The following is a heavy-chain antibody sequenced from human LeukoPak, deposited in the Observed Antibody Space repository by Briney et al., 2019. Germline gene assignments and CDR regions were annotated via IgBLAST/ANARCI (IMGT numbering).Heavy chain of an antibody. CDR2: IWYDGSNK. D-gene: IGHD3-22*01. CDR3: ARYAAYYDPEGIDY. V-gene: IGHV3-33*01. Sequence: GRSLRLSCAASGFTFSSYGMHWVRQAPGKGLEWVAVIWYDGSNKYYADSVKGRFTISRDNSKNTLYLQMNSLRAEDTAVYYCARYAAYYDPEGIDYWGQGTLVTVSS. J-gene: IGHJ4*02. CDR1: GFTFSSYG.